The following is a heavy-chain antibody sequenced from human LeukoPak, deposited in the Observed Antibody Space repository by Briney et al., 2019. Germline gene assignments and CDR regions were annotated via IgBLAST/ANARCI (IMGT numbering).Heavy chain of an antibody. CDR1: GYTFTGYY. CDR2: INPNSGGT. V-gene: IGHV1-2*02. CDR3: ARAGGSSWYEEGWFDP. Sequence: ASVKVSYKASGYTFTGYYMHWVRQAPGQGLEWMGWINPNSGGTNYAQKFQGRVTMTRDTSISTAYMELSRLRSDDTAVYYCARAGGSSWYEEGWFDPWGQGTLVTVSS. J-gene: IGHJ5*02. D-gene: IGHD6-13*01.